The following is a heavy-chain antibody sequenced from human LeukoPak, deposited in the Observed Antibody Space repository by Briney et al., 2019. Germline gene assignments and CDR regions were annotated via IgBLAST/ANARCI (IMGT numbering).Heavy chain of an antibody. D-gene: IGHD2-8*01. CDR1: GASISSRSYY. J-gene: IGHJ5*02. V-gene: IGHV4-39*01. Sequence: SETLSLTYTLSGASISSRSYYWGWIRQPPGKGLEWIGSIYYSGSTYYNPSLKSRVTISVDTSKNQFSLKLSSVTAADTAVYYCPTHELMVYCIILFEHWGQGTLVTVSS. CDR3: PTHELMVYCIILFEH. CDR2: IYYSGST.